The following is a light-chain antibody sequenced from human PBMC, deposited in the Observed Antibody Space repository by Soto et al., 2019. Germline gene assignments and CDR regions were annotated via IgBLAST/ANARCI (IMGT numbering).Light chain of an antibody. V-gene: IGLV2-14*01. CDR1: SSDVGAYNS. CDR3: SSYRSSSTYV. Sequence: QSALTQPASVSGSPGQSITISCTGTSSDVGAYNSVSWYQQYPGKAPKLMMYEVSNRPSGVSDRFSGSMSGNTASLTISGLQAGDEADYYCSSYRSSSTYVFGTGTKLTVL. J-gene: IGLJ1*01. CDR2: EVS.